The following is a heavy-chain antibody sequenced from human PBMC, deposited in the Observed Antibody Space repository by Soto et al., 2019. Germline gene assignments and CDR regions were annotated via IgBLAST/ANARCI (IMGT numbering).Heavy chain of an antibody. D-gene: IGHD4-17*01. J-gene: IGHJ3*02. Sequence: QVQLQESGPGLVKPSETLSLTCTVSGGSISSYYWSWIRQPPGKGLEWIGYIYYSGSTNYNPSLKSRVTISVDTSKNQFSLKLSSVTAADTAVYYCARETEAFTVTLLPDAFDIWGQGTMVTVSS. CDR2: IYYSGST. V-gene: IGHV4-59*01. CDR3: ARETEAFTVTLLPDAFDI. CDR1: GGSISSYY.